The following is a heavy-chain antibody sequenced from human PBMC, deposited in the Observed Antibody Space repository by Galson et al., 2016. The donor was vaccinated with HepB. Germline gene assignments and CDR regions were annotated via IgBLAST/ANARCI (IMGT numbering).Heavy chain of an antibody. V-gene: IGHV3-9*01. J-gene: IGHJ4*02. D-gene: IGHD1-7*01. CDR2: ITWNNSSL. Sequence: SLRLSCAASGFTFDDYAMHWVRQAPGKGLEWVSGITWNNSSLGYAESVKGRVTISRDNAKNSLYLQMNSLRAEDTAVYYCARDEISGTTGDYWGQGTLVTVSS. CDR1: GFTFDDYA. CDR3: ARDEISGTTGDY.